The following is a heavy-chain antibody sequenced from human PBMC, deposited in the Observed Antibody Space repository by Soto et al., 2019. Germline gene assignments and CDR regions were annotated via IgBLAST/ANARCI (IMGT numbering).Heavy chain of an antibody. J-gene: IGHJ5*02. V-gene: IGHV1-2*02. CDR2: INPYTGVT. D-gene: IGHD3-10*01. CDR1: GYTFTGHY. Sequence: ASVKVACKASGYTFTGHYIHWLRQAPGQGPEWMGYINPYTGVTNLAQKFQGRVTMTRDTSITTAYMELSRLRSDDTAVYYCARGVGSGSYYNQYNWFAPWGQGTLVTVSS. CDR3: ARGVGSGSYYNQYNWFAP.